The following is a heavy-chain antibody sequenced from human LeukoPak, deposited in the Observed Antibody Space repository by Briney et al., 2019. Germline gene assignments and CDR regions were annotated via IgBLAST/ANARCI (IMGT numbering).Heavy chain of an antibody. CDR2: IYYSGST. Sequence: PSQTLSLTCTVSGGSISSGDYYWSCIRQPPGKGLECIGYIYYSGSTSSHPSLQSRVTISVDTSKNQFSLRLTSVTAADTAVYYCARHTTTARSWGMDVWGQGTTVTVSS. CDR1: GGSISSGDYY. CDR3: ARHTTTARSWGMDV. D-gene: IGHD6-6*01. V-gene: IGHV4-30-4*08. J-gene: IGHJ6*02.